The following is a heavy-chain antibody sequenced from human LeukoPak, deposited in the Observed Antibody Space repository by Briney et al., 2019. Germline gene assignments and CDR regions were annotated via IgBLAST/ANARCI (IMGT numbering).Heavy chain of an antibody. D-gene: IGHD5-24*01. J-gene: IGHJ4*02. V-gene: IGHV3-33*01. CDR1: GFTFSSYG. CDR3: AREVEMATLLFFDY. Sequence: PGRSLRLSCAASGFTFSSYGMHWVRQAPGKGLEWVAVIWYDGSNKYYADSVKGRFTISRDNSKNTLYLQMNSLRAEDTAVYYCAREVEMATLLFFDYWGQGPLVTVSS. CDR2: IWYDGSNK.